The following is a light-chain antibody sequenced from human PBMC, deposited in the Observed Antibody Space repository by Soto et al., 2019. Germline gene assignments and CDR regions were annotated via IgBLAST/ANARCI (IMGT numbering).Light chain of an antibody. CDR3: QQYGSSPWT. V-gene: IGKV3-20*01. J-gene: IGKJ1*01. Sequence: KKSAGALSLTTGERATVSCRASQNVNNNYLVWYQQRPGQAPGLLIHGASSRAAGVPDRFTGSGSGTDFTLTINRLEPEDFAVYYCQQYGSSPWTFCEGSNADI. CDR2: GAS. CDR1: QNVNNNY.